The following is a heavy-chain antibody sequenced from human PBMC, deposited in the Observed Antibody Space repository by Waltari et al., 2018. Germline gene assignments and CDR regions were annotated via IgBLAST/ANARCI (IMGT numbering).Heavy chain of an antibody. V-gene: IGHV4-39*01. CDR3: ARHGYSYTDWYFDL. D-gene: IGHD5-18*01. Sequence: LQLHQSGPGLETPSETLSLTCTVSGRSIRSRDYYWVWISQPTGKGLEYIVTIYYSWRTYYNPSLKSRVTISVDTSNNQFSLKLSSVTAADTSVYYCARHGYSYTDWYFDLWVRGTLVTVSS. CDR2: IYYSWRT. J-gene: IGHJ2*01. CDR1: GRSIRSRDYY.